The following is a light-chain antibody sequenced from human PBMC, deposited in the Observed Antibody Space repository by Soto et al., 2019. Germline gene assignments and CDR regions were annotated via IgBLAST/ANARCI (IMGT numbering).Light chain of an antibody. CDR3: QQYHNWPPQYT. CDR1: QPVRRN. J-gene: IGKJ2*01. Sequence: ELGMTQPPATLFVSQGERATLSCRPSQPVRRNLAWYQQKPGQPPRLLIHGASTRASGVPTRFSGSGSGTDFTLTISSLQSEDFAVYYCQQYHNWPPQYTFGQGTKLQIK. V-gene: IGKV3-15*01. CDR2: GAS.